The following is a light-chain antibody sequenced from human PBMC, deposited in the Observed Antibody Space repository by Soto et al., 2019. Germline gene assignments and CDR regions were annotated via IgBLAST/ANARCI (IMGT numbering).Light chain of an antibody. CDR1: SSNIGAGYD. CDR2: GSS. CDR3: QSYDSSLSGSV. J-gene: IGLJ3*02. Sequence: QSVLTQPPSVSGAPGQRVTISCTGSSSNIGAGYDVHWYQQLPGTAPKLLIYGSSNRPSGVPDRFSGSKSGTSASLAITGRQAEDEADYYCQSYDSSLSGSVFGGGTKLTVL. V-gene: IGLV1-40*01.